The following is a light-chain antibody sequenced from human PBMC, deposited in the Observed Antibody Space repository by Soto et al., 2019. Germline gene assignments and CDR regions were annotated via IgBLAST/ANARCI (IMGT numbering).Light chain of an antibody. CDR1: QGISSW. Sequence: DLQMTQSPSSVSASVGDRVTITCRASQGISSWLAWYQQKPGKAPNLLIYAASSLHSGVPSRFSGSGSGTDFTLTISRLEPDDFAVYYCHQHSSSPNTFGQGTKLEIK. CDR2: AAS. V-gene: IGKV1-12*01. J-gene: IGKJ2*01. CDR3: HQHSSSPNT.